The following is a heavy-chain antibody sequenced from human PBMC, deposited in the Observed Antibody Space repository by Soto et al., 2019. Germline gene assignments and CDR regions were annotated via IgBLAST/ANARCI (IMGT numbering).Heavy chain of an antibody. V-gene: IGHV3-74*01. J-gene: IGHJ3*02. CDR3: ARDIFGSGTYFPSDAFDI. CDR1: GFTFSSYW. CDR2: INYDGTTT. Sequence: GGSLRLSCAASGFTFSSYWMHWVRQVPGKGLVWVSRINYDGTTTSYAGSVKGRFSISRDNAKNALYLQMNSLRAEDTALYYCARDIFGSGTYFPSDAFDIWGQGTMVTVSS. D-gene: IGHD3-10*01.